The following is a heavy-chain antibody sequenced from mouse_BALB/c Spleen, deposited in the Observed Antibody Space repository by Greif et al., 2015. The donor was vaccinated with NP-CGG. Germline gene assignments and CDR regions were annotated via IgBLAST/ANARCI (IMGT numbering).Heavy chain of an antibody. J-gene: IGHJ4*01. Sequence: QVQLKQSGAELVRPGSSVKISCKASGYAFSSYWMNWVKQRPGQGLEWIGQIYPGDGDTNYNGKFKGKATLTADKSSSTAYMQLSSLTSEDSAVYLCARDDYDYYAMDYWGQGTSVTVSS. V-gene: IGHV1-80*01. CDR1: GYAFSSYW. CDR3: ARDDYDYYAMDY. CDR2: IYPGDGDT. D-gene: IGHD2-4*01.